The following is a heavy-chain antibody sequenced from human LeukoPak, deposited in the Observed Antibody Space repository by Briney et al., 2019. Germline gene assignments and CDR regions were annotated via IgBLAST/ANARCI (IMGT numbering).Heavy chain of an antibody. D-gene: IGHD4-17*01. J-gene: IGHJ3*02. CDR3: AKDPNGDYVGAFDS. CDR1: ALRFSSFA. Sequence: GGSLRLSCAASALRFSSFAMTWVRQVPGKGLEWVSGIHGSGETTYYADSVKGRFTISRDNSREMLYLQMNSLRVEDTAVYYCAKDPNGDYVGAFDSWGXGTMXTVSS. CDR2: IHGSGETT. V-gene: IGHV3-23*01.